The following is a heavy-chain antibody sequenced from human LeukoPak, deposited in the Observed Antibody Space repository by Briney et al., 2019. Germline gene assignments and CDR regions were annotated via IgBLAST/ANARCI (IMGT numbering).Heavy chain of an antibody. Sequence: GGSLRLSCAASGFTFSSYWMNWVRQAPGKGLEWVANIKEDGSEINYIDSVKGRFTISRDNAKNLLYLQMNSLRVEDTALYYCARVRSVGGNPHAFNIWGQGTMVTVSS. D-gene: IGHD4-23*01. CDR3: ARVRSVGGNPHAFNI. CDR2: IKEDGSEI. J-gene: IGHJ3*02. CDR1: GFTFSSYW. V-gene: IGHV3-7*01.